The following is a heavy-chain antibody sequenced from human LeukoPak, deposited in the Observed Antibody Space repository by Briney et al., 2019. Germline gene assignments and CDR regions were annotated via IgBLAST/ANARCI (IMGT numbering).Heavy chain of an antibody. J-gene: IGHJ4*02. CDR1: GFTFSSYE. V-gene: IGHV3-48*03. D-gene: IGHD3-10*01. Sequence: GGSLRLSCAASGFTFSSYEMNWVRQAPGKGLEWVSYISSSGSTIYYADSVKGRFTISRDNAKNSLYLQMNSLRAEDTAVYHCARDIETYGSGDPFDYWGQGTLVTVSS. CDR2: ISSSGSTI. CDR3: ARDIETYGSGDPFDY.